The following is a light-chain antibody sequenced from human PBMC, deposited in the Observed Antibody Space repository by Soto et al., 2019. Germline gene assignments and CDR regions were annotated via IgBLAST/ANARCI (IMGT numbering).Light chain of an antibody. J-gene: IGKJ4*01. CDR2: GAS. V-gene: IGKV3-20*01. CDR1: QSVRSSY. CDR3: LQSYSTPLS. Sequence: EIVLTQSPGTLSLSPGERATLSCRASQSVRSSYLAWYQQKPGQAPRLLIYGASSRATGIPDRFSGSGSGTDFTLTISRLEPEDFATYYCLQSYSTPLSFGGGTKVEIK.